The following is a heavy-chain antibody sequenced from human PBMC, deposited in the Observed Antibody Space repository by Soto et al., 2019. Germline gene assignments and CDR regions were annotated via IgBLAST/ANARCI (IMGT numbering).Heavy chain of an antibody. D-gene: IGHD1-26*01. J-gene: IGHJ4*02. V-gene: IGHV4-34*01. Sequence: SETLSLTCAVYGGSFSGYYWSWIRQPPGKGLEWIGEINHSGSTNYNPSLKSRVTISVDTSKNQFSLKLSSVTAADTAVYYCARKRRELHPPFDYWGQGTLVTVSS. CDR1: GGSFSGYY. CDR3: ARKRRELHPPFDY. CDR2: INHSGST.